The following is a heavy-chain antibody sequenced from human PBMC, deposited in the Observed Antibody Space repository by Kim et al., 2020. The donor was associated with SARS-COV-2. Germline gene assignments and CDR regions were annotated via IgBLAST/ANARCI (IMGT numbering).Heavy chain of an antibody. CDR3: VRVVRDYDVLTDYSSPYFYY. CDR2: MNPNTGGT. V-gene: IGHV1-2*06. D-gene: IGHD3-9*01. CDR1: GYKFVGYY. Sequence: ASVKVSCKASGYKFVGYYLHWVRQAPGQGLEWMGRMNPNTGGTNYAQKFQGRVTMTRDTSVSTAYMELGGLRFDDTAVYYCVRVVRDYDVLTDYSSPYFYYWGQGALVTVSS. J-gene: IGHJ4*02.